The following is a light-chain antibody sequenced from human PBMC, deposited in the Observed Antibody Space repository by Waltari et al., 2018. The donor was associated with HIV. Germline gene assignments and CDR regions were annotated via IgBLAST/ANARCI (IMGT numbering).Light chain of an antibody. V-gene: IGKV3-11*01. CDR2: DAS. Sequence: EIVLTQSPATLSLSPGERATLSCRASQSVGSYLAWYQQKPGQAPRLLIYDASNRATGIPARFSGSGSGTDFTLTISSLEPEDFAVYYCQQYAISPGTFGQGTKVEIK. CDR1: QSVGSY. J-gene: IGKJ1*01. CDR3: QQYAISPGT.